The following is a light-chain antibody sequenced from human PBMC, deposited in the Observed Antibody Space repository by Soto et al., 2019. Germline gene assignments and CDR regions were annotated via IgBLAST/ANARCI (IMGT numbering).Light chain of an antibody. Sequence: ILMTQTPLSLSIIPGQTASISCKSSQSLLHSDGKTYFYWYVQKAGQAPQPLIYEVSNRFSGVPERFSGSGSRTDFTLKISRVEADDVGIDYCMQAIDIPWTFGQRTKVEIK. CDR2: EVS. V-gene: IGKV2-29*03. CDR1: QSLLHSDGKTY. J-gene: IGKJ1*01. CDR3: MQAIDIPWT.